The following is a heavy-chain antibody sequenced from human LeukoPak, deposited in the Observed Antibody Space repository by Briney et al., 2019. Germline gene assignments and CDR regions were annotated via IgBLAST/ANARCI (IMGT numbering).Heavy chain of an antibody. CDR3: ARDNQKTYNYDSSGENYFDY. J-gene: IGHJ4*02. Sequence: ASVKVSCKASGYTFTGYYMHWVRQAPGQGLEWMGWINPNSGGTNYAQKFQGRVTMTRDTSISTAYMELSRLRSDDTAVYYCARDNQKTYNYDSSGENYFDYWGQGTLVTVSS. D-gene: IGHD3-22*01. V-gene: IGHV1-2*02. CDR1: GYTFTGYY. CDR2: INPNSGGT.